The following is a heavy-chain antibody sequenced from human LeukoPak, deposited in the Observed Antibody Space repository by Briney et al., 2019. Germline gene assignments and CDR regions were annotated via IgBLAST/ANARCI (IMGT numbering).Heavy chain of an antibody. CDR3: ARGPEDSHYYDSSGYYFG. V-gene: IGHV4-31*03. CDR1: GGSISSGGYY. D-gene: IGHD3-22*01. Sequence: PSQTLSLICTVSGGSISSGGYYWSWIRQHPGKGLEWIGYIYYSGSTYYNPSLTSRVTISVDTSKNQFSLKLSSVTAADTAVYYCARGPEDSHYYDSSGYYFGWGQGTLVTVSS. J-gene: IGHJ4*02. CDR2: IYYSGST.